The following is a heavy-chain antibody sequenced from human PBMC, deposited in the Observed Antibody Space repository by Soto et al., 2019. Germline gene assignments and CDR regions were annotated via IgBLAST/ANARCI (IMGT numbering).Heavy chain of an antibody. J-gene: IGHJ4*02. CDR1: GFTFSSGA. CDR2: ISGSGGST. Sequence: PGGSLILSCAASGFTFSSGAMSWVRQAPGKGLEWVSAISGSGGSTYYADSVKGRFTISRDNSKNTLYLQMNSPRAEDTAVYYWAKGATAAAGLIFDYWGQGTLVSVSS. D-gene: IGHD6-13*01. CDR3: AKGATAAAGLIFDY. V-gene: IGHV3-23*01.